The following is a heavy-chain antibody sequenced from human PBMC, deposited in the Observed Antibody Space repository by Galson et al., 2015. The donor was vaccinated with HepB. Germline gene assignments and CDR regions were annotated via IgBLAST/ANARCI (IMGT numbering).Heavy chain of an antibody. J-gene: IGHJ6*02. CDR1: GSILSSYT. D-gene: IGHD2-2*01. Sequence: SLRLSCAASGSILSSYTMNWVRQAPGKGLEWVSSMSSSTNYIYYADSVKGRFTVSIDNAKNSLFLQMNSLRAEDTAAYYCATNTPAAVMRASGMEVWGQGTAVTVSS. V-gene: IGHV3-21*01. CDR3: ATNTPAAVMRASGMEV. CDR2: MSSSTNYI.